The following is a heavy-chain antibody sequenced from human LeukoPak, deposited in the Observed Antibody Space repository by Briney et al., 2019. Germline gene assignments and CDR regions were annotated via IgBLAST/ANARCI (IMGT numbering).Heavy chain of an antibody. CDR3: TTVLSGMEYSSSDDY. CDR2: IKSKTDGGTT. J-gene: IGHJ4*02. V-gene: IGHV3-15*07. Sequence: GGSLRLSCAASGFTFSNAWMNWVRQATGKGLEWVGRIKSKTDGGTTDYTAPVKGRFTISRDDSKNTLYLQMNSLKTEDTVVYYCTTVLSGMEYSSSDDYWGQGTLVTVSS. CDR1: GFTFSNAW. D-gene: IGHD6-6*01.